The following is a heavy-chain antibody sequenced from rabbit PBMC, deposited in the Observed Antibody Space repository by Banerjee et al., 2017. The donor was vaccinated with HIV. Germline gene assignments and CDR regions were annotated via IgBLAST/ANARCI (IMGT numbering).Heavy chain of an antibody. J-gene: IGHJ6*01. D-gene: IGHD7-1*01. V-gene: IGHV1S40*01. CDR2: INTISGDT. CDR3: ARDAGGDGYSNDL. CDR1: GLDFSSSYW. Sequence: QSLEESGGDLVKPAGSLTLTCTASGLDFSSSYWMCWVRQAPGKGLEWIACINTISGDTVYATWAKGRFTISKASWTTVTLQMTSLTAADTATYFCARDAGGDGYSNDLWGPGTLVTVS.